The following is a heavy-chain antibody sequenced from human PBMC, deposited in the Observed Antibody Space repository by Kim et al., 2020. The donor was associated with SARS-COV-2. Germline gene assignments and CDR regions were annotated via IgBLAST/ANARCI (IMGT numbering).Heavy chain of an antibody. CDR3: AKDLYSVGFHGMDV. J-gene: IGHJ6*02. D-gene: IGHD2-8*01. V-gene: IGHV3-23*01. Sequence: YADSVKGRFTISRDTSKNTLYLQLNSLRVEDTAIYYCAKDLYSVGFHGMDVWGQGTTVTVSS.